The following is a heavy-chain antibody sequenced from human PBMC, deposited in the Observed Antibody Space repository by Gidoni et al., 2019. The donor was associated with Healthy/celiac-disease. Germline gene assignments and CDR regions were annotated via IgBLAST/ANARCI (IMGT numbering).Heavy chain of an antibody. CDR1: GGSISRGSYY. J-gene: IGHJ4*02. CDR2: IYTSGST. Sequence: QVQLQESGPGLVKPSQTLSLTCTVSGGSISRGSYYWSWIRQPAGKGLEWIGRIYTSGSTNYNPSLKSRVTMSVDTSKNQFSLKLSSVTAADTAVYYCLITMVRGGRLAFDYWGQGTLVTVSS. V-gene: IGHV4-61*02. CDR3: LITMVRGGRLAFDY. D-gene: IGHD3-10*01.